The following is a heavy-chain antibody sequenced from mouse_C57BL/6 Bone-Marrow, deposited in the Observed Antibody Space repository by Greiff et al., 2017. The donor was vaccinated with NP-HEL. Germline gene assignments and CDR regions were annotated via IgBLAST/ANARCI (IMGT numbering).Heavy chain of an antibody. V-gene: IGHV1-18*01. CDR1: GYTFSDYN. CDR2: INPNNGGT. D-gene: IGHD2-5*01. CDR3: AMKGYSNYDYYAMDY. Sequence: EVQLQQSGPELVKPGASVKIPCKASGYTFSDYNMDWVKQSHGKSLEWIGDINPNNGGTIYNQKFKGKATLTVDKSSSTAYMELRSLTSEDTAVYYCAMKGYSNYDYYAMDYWGQGTSVTVSS. J-gene: IGHJ4*01.